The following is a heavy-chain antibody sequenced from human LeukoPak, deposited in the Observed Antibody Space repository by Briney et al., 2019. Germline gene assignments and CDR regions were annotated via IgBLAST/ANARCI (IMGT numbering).Heavy chain of an antibody. CDR2: IIPIFGTA. J-gene: IGHJ6*04. Sequence: ASVKVSCKAAGGTFISYAISGVRQAPGQGLEWRGGIIPIFGTANYAQKFQGRVTITADESTSTASMELSSLRSEDTAVYYCASLMGGYYGMDVWGKGTTVTVSS. D-gene: IGHD3-16*01. CDR3: ASLMGGYYGMDV. V-gene: IGHV1-69*01. CDR1: GGTFISYA.